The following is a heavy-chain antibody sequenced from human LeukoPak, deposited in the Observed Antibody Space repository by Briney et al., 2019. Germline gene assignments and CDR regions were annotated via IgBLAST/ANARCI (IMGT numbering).Heavy chain of an antibody. D-gene: IGHD2-2*01. CDR3: ARDAKYQLLFVGAFDI. Sequence: PGRSLRLSCAASGFTFSSCAMHWVRQAPGKGLEWVAVISYDGSNKYYADSVKGRFTISRDNSKNTLYLQMNSLRAEDTAVYYCARDAKYQLLFVGAFDIWGQGTMVTVSS. V-gene: IGHV3-30-3*01. CDR2: ISYDGSNK. CDR1: GFTFSSCA. J-gene: IGHJ3*02.